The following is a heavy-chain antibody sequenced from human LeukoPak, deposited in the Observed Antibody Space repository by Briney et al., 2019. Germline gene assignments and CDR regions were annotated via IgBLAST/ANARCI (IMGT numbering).Heavy chain of an antibody. CDR3: ARETLGAGLRAPDY. D-gene: IGHD3/OR15-3a*01. V-gene: IGHV3-74*01. CDR1: GFTFRDFW. J-gene: IGHJ4*02. Sequence: PGGSPRLSCAASGFTFRDFWFHWVRQVPGKGPVWVSRVNDDGSKTFYTDSVKGRFTISRDNAKNTVYLQMYSLRVEDTAVYYCARETLGAGLRAPDYWGRGALVTVSS. CDR2: VNDDGSKT.